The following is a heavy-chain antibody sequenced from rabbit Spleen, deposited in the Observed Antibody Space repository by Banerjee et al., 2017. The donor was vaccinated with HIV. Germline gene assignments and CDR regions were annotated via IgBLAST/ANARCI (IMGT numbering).Heavy chain of an antibody. J-gene: IGHJ4*01. CDR1: GFPFSEKAV. Sequence: EETRGGLGKPGASLTLTCEASGFPFSEKAVMCWVRQAPGKGLTWIACINVVTGKAVYASWAKGRFTFSRTSSTTVTLQMTSLTAADTATYFCARDLPNIIGWNFGWWGPGTLVTVS. V-gene: IGHV1S40*01. CDR2: INVVTGKA. D-gene: IGHD1-1*01. CDR3: ARDLPNIIGWNFGW.